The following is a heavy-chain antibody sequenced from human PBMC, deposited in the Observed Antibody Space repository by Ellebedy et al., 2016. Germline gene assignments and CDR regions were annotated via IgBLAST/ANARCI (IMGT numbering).Heavy chain of an antibody. V-gene: IGHV3-23*01. CDR2: ISGSGDST. J-gene: IGHJ6*03. CDR1: GFTFSSYA. Sequence: GGSLRLXXAASGFTFSSYAMTWVRQAPGKGLEWVSTISGSGDSTYYADSVKGQFTISRDNPKNTLYLQMNSLRAEDTAVYYCATVKSYDVWRSYGSYYYYYYMDVWGKGTTVTVSS. CDR3: ATVKSYDVWRSYGSYYYYYYMDV. D-gene: IGHD3-3*01.